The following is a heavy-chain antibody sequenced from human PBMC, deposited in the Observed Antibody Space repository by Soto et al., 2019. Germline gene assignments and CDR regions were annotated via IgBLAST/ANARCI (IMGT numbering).Heavy chain of an antibody. V-gene: IGHV3-21*01. CDR1: GFTFSSYA. CDR2: ISSTSSYT. Sequence: GGSLRLSCASSGFTFSSYAMNWVRQTQERGLEWVSSISSTSSYTHYADSVKGRFTISRDNANNSLFLQMNSLRAEDTAVYYCAREGCSSTSCFYFDYWGQGTLVTVSS. J-gene: IGHJ4*02. D-gene: IGHD2-2*01. CDR3: AREGCSSTSCFYFDY.